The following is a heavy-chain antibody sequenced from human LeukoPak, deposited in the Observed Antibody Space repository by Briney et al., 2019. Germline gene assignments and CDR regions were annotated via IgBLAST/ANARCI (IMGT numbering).Heavy chain of an antibody. D-gene: IGHD4-17*01. Sequence: GGSLRLSCAASGFIFSSYSMYGGRQAPGKGLELVITYTSSSSNIYSPASVKDRFTTARDNAKTSLYLQRNRLRADDTAVYYCARDPTPGDPPHYWGQGTLVTVSS. CDR1: GFIFSSYS. J-gene: IGHJ4*02. V-gene: IGHV3-21*01. CDR3: ARDPTPGDPPHY. CDR2: YTSSSSNI.